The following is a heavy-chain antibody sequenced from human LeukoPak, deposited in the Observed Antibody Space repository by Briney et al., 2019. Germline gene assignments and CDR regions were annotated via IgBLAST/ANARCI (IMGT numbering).Heavy chain of an antibody. CDR2: ISASGEKT. CDR3: ARDYYDSTGYYFDY. CDR1: GFTFSSFT. V-gene: IGHV3-23*01. Sequence: TGASQRLSCAASGFTFSSFTMSWVRQAQGRGLEWISAISASGEKTYYADSVKGRFTTSRDNSKDTLYLQMNSLTAEDTAVYYCARDYYDSTGYYFDYWGQGTLVTVSS. D-gene: IGHD3-22*01. J-gene: IGHJ4*02.